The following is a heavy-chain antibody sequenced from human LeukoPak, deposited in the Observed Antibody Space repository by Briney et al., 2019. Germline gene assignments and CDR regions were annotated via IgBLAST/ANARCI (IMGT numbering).Heavy chain of an antibody. Sequence: SETLSLTCTVSGGSISSYYWSWIRQPPGKGLGWIGYIHYSGSANYNTSLKRRVTISVDTSKNQFSLKLSSVTAADTAVYYCARVRANYYGSWSYYSRWFDPWGQGTLVTVSS. D-gene: IGHD3-10*01. V-gene: IGHV4-59*01. CDR1: GGSISSYY. CDR3: ARVRANYYGSWSYYSRWFDP. J-gene: IGHJ5*02. CDR2: IHYSGSA.